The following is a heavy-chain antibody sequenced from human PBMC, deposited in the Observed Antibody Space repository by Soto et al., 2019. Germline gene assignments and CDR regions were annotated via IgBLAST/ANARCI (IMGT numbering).Heavy chain of an antibody. Sequence: PGGSLRLSCAASGFTFSSYGMHWVRQAPGKGLEWVAVISYDGSNKYYADSVKGRFTISRDNSKNTLCLQMNSLRAEDTAVYYCAKSAGVNYYYGMDVWGQGTTVTVSS. CDR2: ISYDGSNK. V-gene: IGHV3-30*18. CDR3: AKSAGVNYYYGMDV. D-gene: IGHD7-27*01. J-gene: IGHJ6*02. CDR1: GFTFSSYG.